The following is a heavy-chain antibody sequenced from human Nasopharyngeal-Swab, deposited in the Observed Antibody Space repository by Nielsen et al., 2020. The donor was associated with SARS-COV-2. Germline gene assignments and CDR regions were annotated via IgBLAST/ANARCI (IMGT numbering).Heavy chain of an antibody. CDR3: ARARYSSGWYVDY. V-gene: IGHV1-2*06. Sequence: ASVKVSCKASGYTFTGYYMHWVRQAPGQGLEWMGRINPNSGGTNYAQKFQGGVTMTRDTSISTAYMELSRLRSDDTAVYYCARARYSSGWYVDYWGQGTLVTVSS. CDR1: GYTFTGYY. J-gene: IGHJ4*02. CDR2: INPNSGGT. D-gene: IGHD6-19*01.